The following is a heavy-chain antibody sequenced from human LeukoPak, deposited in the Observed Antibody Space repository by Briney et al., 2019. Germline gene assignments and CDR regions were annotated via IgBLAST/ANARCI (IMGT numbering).Heavy chain of an antibody. Sequence: SETLSLTCTVSGGSISNYYWSWIRQPPGRGLDWIGYIYYSGSTNYNPSLKSRVTISVDAPKNQFSLKLRSVTAADTAVYYCTRSPPPGATAYGVVDLWGQGTLVTVSS. CDR3: TRSPPPGATAYGVVDL. CDR1: GGSISNYY. D-gene: IGHD2-2*01. CDR2: IYYSGST. J-gene: IGHJ4*02. V-gene: IGHV4-59*12.